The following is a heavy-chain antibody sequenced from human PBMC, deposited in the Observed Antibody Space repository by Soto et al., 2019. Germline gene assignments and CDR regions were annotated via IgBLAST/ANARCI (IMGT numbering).Heavy chain of an antibody. CDR2: INSDGSST. Sequence: PGGSLRLSCAASGFTFISYWMHWVRQAPGKGLVWVSRINSDGSSTSYADSVKGRFTISRDNAKNTLYLQMNSLRAEDTAVYYCARVVVRSGWYQKRSSGMDVWGQGTTVTVSS. CDR3: ARVVVRSGWYQKRSSGMDV. D-gene: IGHD6-19*01. CDR1: GFTFISYW. V-gene: IGHV3-74*01. J-gene: IGHJ6*02.